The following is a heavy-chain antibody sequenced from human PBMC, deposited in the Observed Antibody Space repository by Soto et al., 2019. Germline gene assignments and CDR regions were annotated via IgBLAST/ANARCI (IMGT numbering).Heavy chain of an antibody. CDR1: GFTVSSNY. D-gene: IGHD3-10*01. CDR2: IYSGGST. V-gene: IGHV3-53*01. Sequence: GGSLRLSCAASGFTVSSNYMSWVRQAPGKGLEWVSVIYSGGSTYYADSVKGRFTISRDNSKNTLYLQMNSLRAEDTAVYYCAIQHEYCYGSLYYNYGMDVWGQGTTVPVSS. CDR3: AIQHEYCYGSLYYNYGMDV. J-gene: IGHJ6*02.